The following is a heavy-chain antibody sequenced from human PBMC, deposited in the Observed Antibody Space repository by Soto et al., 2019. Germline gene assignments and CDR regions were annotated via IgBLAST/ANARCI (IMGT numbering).Heavy chain of an antibody. CDR2: ISAYNGNT. J-gene: IGHJ4*02. CDR1: GYTFTSYG. Sequence: ASVKVSCKASGYTFTSYGISWVRRAPGQGLEWMGWISAYNGNTNYAQKLQGRVTMTTDTSTSTAYMELRSLRSDDTAVYYCARVGVTIFGVVPKADFDYWGQGTLVTVSS. D-gene: IGHD3-3*01. V-gene: IGHV1-18*01. CDR3: ARVGVTIFGVVPKADFDY.